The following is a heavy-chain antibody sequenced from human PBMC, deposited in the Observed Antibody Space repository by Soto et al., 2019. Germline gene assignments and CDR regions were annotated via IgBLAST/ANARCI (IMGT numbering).Heavy chain of an antibody. CDR3: ARGREYRGSWDSGWLDP. CDR1: GYTFTSYD. J-gene: IGHJ5*02. D-gene: IGHD6-6*01. Sequence: EASVKVSCKASGYTFTSYDINWVRQATGQGLEWMGWMNPNSGNTGYAQKFQGRVTMTRNTSISTAYMELSSLRSEDTAVYYCARGREYRGSWDSGWLDPWGQGTLDTVSS. V-gene: IGHV1-8*01. CDR2: MNPNSGNT.